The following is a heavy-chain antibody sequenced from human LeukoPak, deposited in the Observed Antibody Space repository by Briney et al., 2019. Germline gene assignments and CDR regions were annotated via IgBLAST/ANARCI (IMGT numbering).Heavy chain of an antibody. CDR1: GFTVSSNY. Sequence: GGSLRLSCAASGFTVSSNYMSWVRQAPGKGLEWASVIYSGGSTYYADSVKGRFTISRDNSKNTLYLQMNSLRAEDTAVYYCAKDFWAYYYYMDVWGKGTTVTVSS. D-gene: IGHD3-3*01. CDR3: AKDFWAYYYYMDV. V-gene: IGHV3-53*01. CDR2: IYSGGST. J-gene: IGHJ6*03.